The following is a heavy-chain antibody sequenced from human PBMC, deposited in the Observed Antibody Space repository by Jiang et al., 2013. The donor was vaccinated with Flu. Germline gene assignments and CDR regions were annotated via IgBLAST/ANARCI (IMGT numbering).Heavy chain of an antibody. V-gene: IGHV7-4-1*04. Sequence: QSGSELKKPGASVKVSCTASGYTLTDYSVNWVRQAPGQGLEWMGWIDTKTGNPTYAQGFTGRFVFSLDTSVNMAYLQINSLEAEDTAVYYCARQHLTPGEFDPWGQGTLVTVSS. J-gene: IGHJ5*02. CDR3: ARQHLTPGEFDP. D-gene: IGHD1-26*01. CDR2: IDTKTGNP. CDR1: GYTLTDYS.